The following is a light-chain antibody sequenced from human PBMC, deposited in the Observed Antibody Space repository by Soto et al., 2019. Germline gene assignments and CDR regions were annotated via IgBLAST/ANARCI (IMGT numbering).Light chain of an antibody. CDR2: DAS. CDR3: QQYNSYPWT. V-gene: IGKV1-5*01. Sequence: DIQMTQSPSTLSPSVGDIVTIACRASRAISNWLAWYQQKPGKAPKLLIHDASSLESGVPSRFGGSGSGTEFTLTINSLQPDDFATYYCQQYNSYPWTFGQGTKVDI. J-gene: IGKJ1*01. CDR1: RAISNW.